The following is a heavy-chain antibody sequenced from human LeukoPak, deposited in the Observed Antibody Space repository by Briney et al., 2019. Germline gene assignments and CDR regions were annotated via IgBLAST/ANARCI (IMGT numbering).Heavy chain of an antibody. J-gene: IGHJ4*02. Sequence: GGSLRLSCAASGFTFSSYGMHWVRQAPGKGLEWVAVIWYDGSNKYYADSVKGRFTISRDNSKNTLYLQMNSLRAEDTAVYYCARDRTSSGWYRGIDYWGQGTLVTVSS. CDR2: IWYDGSNK. CDR3: ARDRTSSGWYRGIDY. V-gene: IGHV3-33*01. D-gene: IGHD6-19*01. CDR1: GFTFSSYG.